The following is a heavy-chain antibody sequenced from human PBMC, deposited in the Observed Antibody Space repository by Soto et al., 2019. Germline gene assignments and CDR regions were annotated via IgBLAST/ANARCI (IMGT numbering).Heavy chain of an antibody. V-gene: IGHV1-18*01. CDR1: GYTFTNYG. J-gene: IGHJ4*02. CDR2: ISPYNGHT. CDR3: ARDHPCKVATSSIDF. D-gene: IGHD5-12*01. Sequence: QVQLAQSGGEVKKLGASLKVSCKASGYTFTNYGISWVRQAPGQGLEGMGWISPYNGHTNSAQTFQDSMSMTTETTTATAYMESRSLRSDDTAVYYCARDHPCKVATSSIDFWGQGTLVSVSS.